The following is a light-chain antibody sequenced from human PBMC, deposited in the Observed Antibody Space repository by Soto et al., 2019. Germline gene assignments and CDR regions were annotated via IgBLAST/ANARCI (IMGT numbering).Light chain of an antibody. CDR2: DVS. CDR1: SSDVGGYNY. CDR3: SSYTSSHTYV. J-gene: IGLJ1*01. Sequence: QSALTQPASVSGSPGQSITISCTGTSSDVGGYNYVSWYQHHPGKAPKLMIYDVSNRPSGVSNRFSGSKSGNMASLTISGLRAEDEADYYCSSYTSSHTYVFGTGTKLTVL. V-gene: IGLV2-14*01.